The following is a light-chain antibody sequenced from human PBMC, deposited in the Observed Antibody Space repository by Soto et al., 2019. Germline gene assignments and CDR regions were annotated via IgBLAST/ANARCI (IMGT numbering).Light chain of an antibody. CDR2: GAS. V-gene: IGKV3-20*01. CDR1: QSLSSTY. Sequence: EIVLTQSPGTLSLSPGERATLSCRASQSLSSTYLAWYQQKPGQAPRLLIYGASSRATGIPDRFSGSASGPDFSLTISRLEPEDSAVYYCQQYGSSRYTFGQGTKLEI. J-gene: IGKJ2*01. CDR3: QQYGSSRYT.